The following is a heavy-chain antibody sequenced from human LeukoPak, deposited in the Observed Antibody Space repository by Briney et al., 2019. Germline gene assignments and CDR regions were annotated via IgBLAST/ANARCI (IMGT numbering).Heavy chain of an antibody. Sequence: SVKISCKASGFTFSNSAMQWVRQARGQRLEWIGRIVVGSGNTNYAQKFQKRVTITRDMSTSTSYMELSSLRSEDTAVYYCAADNQQITVWGQGTLVTVSS. J-gene: IGHJ4*02. V-gene: IGHV1-58*02. CDR1: GFTFSNSA. D-gene: IGHD5-24*01. CDR2: IVVGSGNT. CDR3: AADNQQITV.